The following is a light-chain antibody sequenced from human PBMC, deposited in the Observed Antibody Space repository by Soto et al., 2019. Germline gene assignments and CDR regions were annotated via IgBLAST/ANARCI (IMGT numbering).Light chain of an antibody. CDR2: GAS. CDR3: QQYNNWPPYT. Sequence: EIVLTQSPGTLSLSPGERATLSCRASQSVGKSLAWYQQKPGQAPRLLIYGASTRATGIPARFSGSGSGTEFTLTISSLQSEDYAVYYCQQYNNWPPYTLGQGTKVDIK. V-gene: IGKV3-15*01. J-gene: IGKJ2*01. CDR1: QSVGKS.